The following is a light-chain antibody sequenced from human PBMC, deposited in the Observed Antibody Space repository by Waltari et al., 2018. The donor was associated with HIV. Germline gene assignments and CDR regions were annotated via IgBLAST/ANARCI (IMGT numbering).Light chain of an antibody. J-gene: IGLJ3*02. CDR3: QTWENGPKV. Sequence: QLVLTQSPSASASLGASVKLTCTLSSGHSRYDIAWHQQQPEKGPRYLMKVNCDGSHNKGDGIPDRFSGSSSGAERYLTISSLQSDDEADYYCQTWENGPKVFGGGTKLTVV. CDR1: SGHSRYD. V-gene: IGLV4-69*01. CDR2: VNCDGSH.